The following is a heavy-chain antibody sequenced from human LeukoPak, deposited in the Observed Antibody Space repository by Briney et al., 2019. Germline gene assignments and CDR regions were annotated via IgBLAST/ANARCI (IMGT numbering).Heavy chain of an antibody. V-gene: IGHV3-23*01. Sequence: GGSLGLSCAASGFTFSSYAMSWVRQAPGKGLEWVSAISGSGGSTYYADSVKGRFTISRDNSKNTLYLQMNSLRAEDTAVYYCAKVIVVVPAAIPYFDYWGQGTLVTVSS. D-gene: IGHD2-2*02. CDR1: GFTFSSYA. J-gene: IGHJ4*02. CDR2: ISGSGGST. CDR3: AKVIVVVPAAIPYFDY.